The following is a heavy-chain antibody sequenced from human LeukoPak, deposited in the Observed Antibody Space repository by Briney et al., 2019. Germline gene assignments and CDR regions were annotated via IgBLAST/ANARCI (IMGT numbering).Heavy chain of an antibody. J-gene: IGHJ4*02. V-gene: IGHV3-21*01. D-gene: IGHD3-22*01. Sequence: GGSLRLPCAASGFTFSSYSMNWVRQAPGKGLEWVSSISSSSSYIYYADSVKGRFTISRDNAKNSLYLQMNSLRAEDTAVYYCARVNGDSSGYYFDYWGQGTLVTVSS. CDR1: GFTFSSYS. CDR3: ARVNGDSSGYYFDY. CDR2: ISSSSSYI.